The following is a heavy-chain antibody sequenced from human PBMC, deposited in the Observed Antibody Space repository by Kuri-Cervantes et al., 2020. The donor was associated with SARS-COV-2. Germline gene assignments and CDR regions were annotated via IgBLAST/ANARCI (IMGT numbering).Heavy chain of an antibody. CDR1: GFTFSSYW. CDR2: IEQDGSEK. Sequence: GESLKISCAASGFTFSSYWMSWVRQAPGKGLEWVANIEQDGSEKYYVDSVKGRFTISRDNAKNSLYLQMNSLRAEDTAVYYCARAQNTYGSGSYVYFQHWGQGTLVTVSS. D-gene: IGHD3-10*01. V-gene: IGHV3-7*01. J-gene: IGHJ1*01. CDR3: ARAQNTYGSGSYVYFQH.